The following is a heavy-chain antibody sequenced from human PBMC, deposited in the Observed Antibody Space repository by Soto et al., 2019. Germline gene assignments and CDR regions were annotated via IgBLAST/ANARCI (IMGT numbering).Heavy chain of an antibody. Sequence: PSETLSLTCTVSGGSISRSSYSWAWIRQPPWKGLEWIGTLYYSGNTYYNPSLKSRVTISVDTSKNQFSLKLSSVTAADTAVYYCATRQGGSYNWFDPWGQGXLVTVSS. CDR2: LYYSGNT. CDR3: ATRQGGSYNWFDP. J-gene: IGHJ5*02. V-gene: IGHV4-39*01. CDR1: GGSISRSSYS. D-gene: IGHD2-15*01.